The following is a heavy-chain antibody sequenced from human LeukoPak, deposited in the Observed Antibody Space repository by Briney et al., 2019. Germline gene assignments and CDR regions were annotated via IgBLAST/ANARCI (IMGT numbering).Heavy chain of an antibody. D-gene: IGHD3-9*01. J-gene: IGHJ6*03. CDR1: GGSISSYY. V-gene: IGHV4-59*01. Sequence: SETLSLTCTVSGGSISSYYWSWIRQPPGKGLEWIGYIYYSGSTNYNPSLKSRVTISVDTSKNQFSLKLSSVTAADTAVYYCARGPSSELRYFDDYYYMDVWGKGTTVTISS. CDR2: IYYSGST. CDR3: ARGPSSELRYFDDYYYMDV.